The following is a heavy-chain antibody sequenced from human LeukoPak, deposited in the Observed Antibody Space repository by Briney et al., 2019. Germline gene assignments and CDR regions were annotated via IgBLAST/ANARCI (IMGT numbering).Heavy chain of an antibody. V-gene: IGHV3-15*01. D-gene: IGHD2-15*01. CDR1: GFTFSNAW. Sequence: GGSLRLSCAASGFTFSNAWMSWVRQAPGKRLEWVGRIKSKTDGGTTDYAAPVKGRFTISRDDSKNTLYLQMNSLRTEDTAVYYCTTASDCSGGSCYFDYWGQGTLVTVSS. J-gene: IGHJ4*02. CDR2: IKSKTDGGTT. CDR3: TTASDCSGGSCYFDY.